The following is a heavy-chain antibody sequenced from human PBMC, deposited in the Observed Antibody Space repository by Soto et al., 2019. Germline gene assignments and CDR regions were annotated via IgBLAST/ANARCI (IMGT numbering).Heavy chain of an antibody. D-gene: IGHD4-17*01. Sequence: QVQLQESGPGLVKPSQTLSLTCTVSGGSISSGGYYWSWIRQHPGKGLEWIGYIYYSGSTYYNPSLKSRVTISVDTSKNQCSLKPSSVTAADTAVYYCARSLTTVSYRGWDYWGQGTLVTVSS. CDR2: IYYSGST. J-gene: IGHJ4*02. CDR1: GGSISSGGYY. V-gene: IGHV4-31*03. CDR3: ARSLTTVSYRGWDY.